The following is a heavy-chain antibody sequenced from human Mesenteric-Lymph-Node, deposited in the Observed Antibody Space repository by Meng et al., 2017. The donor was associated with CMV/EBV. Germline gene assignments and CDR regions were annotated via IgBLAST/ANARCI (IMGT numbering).Heavy chain of an antibody. Sequence: SNSAMSWVRQAPGKGLEWVSVIYSGSSGTYYADSVKGRFTISRDNSKNTLYLQMNSLRADDTAVYYCAKDVRYCSTTSCYGNDAFDIWGQGTMVTVSS. J-gene: IGHJ3*02. CDR1: SNSA. D-gene: IGHD2-2*01. CDR3: AKDVRYCSTTSCYGNDAFDI. CDR2: IYSGSSGT. V-gene: IGHV3-23*03.